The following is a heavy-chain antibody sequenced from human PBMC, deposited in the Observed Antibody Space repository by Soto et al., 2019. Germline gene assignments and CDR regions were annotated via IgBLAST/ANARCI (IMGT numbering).Heavy chain of an antibody. CDR2: INAGNGNT. CDR3: ARLSSSLVNDY. V-gene: IGHV1-3*01. Sequence: ASVKVSCKASGYTFTSYAMHWVRQAPGQRLEWMGWINAGNGNTKYSQKFRGRVTITRDTSASTAYMELSSLRSEDTAVYYCARLSSSLVNDYWGQGTLVTVSS. J-gene: IGHJ4*02. CDR1: GYTFTSYA. D-gene: IGHD6-13*01.